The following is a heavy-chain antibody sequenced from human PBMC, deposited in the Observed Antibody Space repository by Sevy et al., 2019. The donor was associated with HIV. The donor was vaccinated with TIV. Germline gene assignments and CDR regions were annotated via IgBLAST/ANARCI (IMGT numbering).Heavy chain of an antibody. CDR3: ARFPPERAFDI. J-gene: IGHJ3*02. V-gene: IGHV3-30*04. CDR1: GLPFSSYA. CDR2: ISYDARNE. Sequence: GGSLRLSCAASGLPFSSYAMHWVRQGPGKGLEWVAVISYDARNEAYADSVKGRFTISRDNSKNTQYLQMNSLGAEDMAVYYCARFPPERAFDIWGQGTMVTVSS.